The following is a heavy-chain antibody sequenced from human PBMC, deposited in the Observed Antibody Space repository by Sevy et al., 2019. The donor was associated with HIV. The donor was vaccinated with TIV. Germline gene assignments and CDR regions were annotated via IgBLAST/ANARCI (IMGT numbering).Heavy chain of an antibody. V-gene: IGHV3-15*01. Sequence: GGSLRLSCAASGFTFSNAWMSWVRQAPGKGLERVGRIKSKTDGGTTDYAAPVKGRFTISRDDSKNTLYLQMNSLKTEDTAVYYCTTGDIVVVPAADTLIDYWGQGTLVTVSS. CDR2: IKSKTDGGTT. J-gene: IGHJ4*02. CDR3: TTGDIVVVPAADTLIDY. D-gene: IGHD2-2*01. CDR1: GFTFSNAW.